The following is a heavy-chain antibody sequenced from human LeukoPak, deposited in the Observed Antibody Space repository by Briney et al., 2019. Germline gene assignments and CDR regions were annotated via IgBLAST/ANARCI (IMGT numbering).Heavy chain of an antibody. V-gene: IGHV4-39*01. CDR3: ARRGSGWYYFDY. CDR2: NSGST. J-gene: IGHJ4*02. D-gene: IGHD6-19*01. CDR1: GGSISSSSYY. Sequence: PSETLSLTCTVSGGSISSSSYYWGWIRQPPGKGLEWIGSNSGSTYYNPSLKSRVTISVDTSKNQFSLKLSSVTAADTAVYYCARRGSGWYYFDYWGQGTLVTVSS.